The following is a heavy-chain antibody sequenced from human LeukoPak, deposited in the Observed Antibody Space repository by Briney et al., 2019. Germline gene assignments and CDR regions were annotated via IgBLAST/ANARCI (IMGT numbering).Heavy chain of an antibody. V-gene: IGHV4-59*01. Sequence: PSETLSLTCTVSGGSISSYYWNWLRQPPGKGLEWIGYIYYSGTTNYNPSLKSRVTMSLATSKNQFSLRVTSVTAADTAVYYCARGFDSKSTYFDYWGQGTLVTVSS. CDR1: GGSISSYY. J-gene: IGHJ4*02. D-gene: IGHD5-12*01. CDR2: IYYSGTT. CDR3: ARGFDSKSTYFDY.